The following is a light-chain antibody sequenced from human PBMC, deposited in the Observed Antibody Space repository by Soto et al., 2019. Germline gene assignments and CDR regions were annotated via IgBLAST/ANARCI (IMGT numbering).Light chain of an antibody. J-gene: IGKJ4*01. V-gene: IGKV3-20*01. Sequence: EIVLTQSPGTLSMSPGERATLSCRASQSVSGSYLAWYQQKPGQAPRLLIYGASSRATGIPDRFSGSGSGTDFTLTISRLEPEDFAVYYCQPYGSSAITFGGGTKVEIK. CDR2: GAS. CDR3: QPYGSSAIT. CDR1: QSVSGSY.